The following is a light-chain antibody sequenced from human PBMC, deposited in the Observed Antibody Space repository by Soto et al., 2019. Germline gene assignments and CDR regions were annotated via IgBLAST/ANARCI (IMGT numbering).Light chain of an antibody. V-gene: IGLV1-40*01. J-gene: IGLJ1*01. CDR2: DNT. Sequence: QSVLTQPPSVSGAPGQRVSISCTGSSSKIGADSDVHWYQQLPGTAPKLLIYDNTNRPSGVPDRFSGSKSGTSASLAITGLQAEDEADYYCQSLDKSLDVDVFGSGTKLTVL. CDR3: QSLDKSLDVDV. CDR1: SSKIGADSD.